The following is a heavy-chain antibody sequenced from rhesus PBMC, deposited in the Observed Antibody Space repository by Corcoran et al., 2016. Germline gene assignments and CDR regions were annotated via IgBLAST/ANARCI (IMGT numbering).Heavy chain of an antibody. V-gene: IGHV4-147*01. CDR1: GVSITTNY. Sequence: QVQLQESGPGLVTPSETLSLTCAVSGVSITTNYWTRLRQSPGKGLEGIGYISCTSGNTSYNPSLKNRVTICKDTSENQFSLRLNSATAADTAVYYCSRDAVSLDVWGRGLLVTVSS. J-gene: IGHJ5-2*02. CDR3: SRDAVSLDV. D-gene: IGHD5-24*01. CDR2: ISCTSGNT.